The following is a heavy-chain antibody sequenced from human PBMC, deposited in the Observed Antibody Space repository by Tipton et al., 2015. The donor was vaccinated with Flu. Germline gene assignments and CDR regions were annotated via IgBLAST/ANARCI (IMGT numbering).Heavy chain of an antibody. Sequence: TLSLTCAVSSYSISSGYYWGWIRQPPGKGLEWIGSIYHNGNTYYNPSLKSRLTISVDTSRNQFSLKLISVTAADTALYYCARQGQTPSYYFDFWGQGTLVTVSS. CDR3: ARQGQTPSYYFDF. V-gene: IGHV4-38-2*01. J-gene: IGHJ4*02. CDR2: IYHNGNT. CDR1: SYSISSGYY.